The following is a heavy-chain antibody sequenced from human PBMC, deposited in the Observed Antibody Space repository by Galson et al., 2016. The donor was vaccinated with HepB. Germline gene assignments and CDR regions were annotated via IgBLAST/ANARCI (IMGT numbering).Heavy chain of an antibody. J-gene: IGHJ5*02. V-gene: IGHV3-33*01. Sequence: SLRLSCAASGFTFSSYGIHWVRQAPGKGLEWVAGIWYDGSNKYYADSVKGRFTISRDNSKNTPYLQMNSLRAADTAVYYCARDQVYSGSGSHYINWFDPWGQGTLVTVSS. CDR3: ARDQVYSGSGSHYINWFDP. D-gene: IGHD3-10*01. CDR1: GFTFSSYG. CDR2: IWYDGSNK.